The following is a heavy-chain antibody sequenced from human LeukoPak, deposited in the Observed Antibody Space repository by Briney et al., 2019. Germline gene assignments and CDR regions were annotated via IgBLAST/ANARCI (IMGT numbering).Heavy chain of an antibody. D-gene: IGHD6-13*01. CDR3: ARGYSSSGNDY. V-gene: IGHV4-59*13. Sequence: SETLSLTCTVSGGSISSYYWSWIRQPPGKGLEWIGYIYYSGSTNYNPSLKSRVTISVDTSKNQFSLKLSSVTAADTAVYYCARGYSSSGNDYWGQGTLVTVSS. CDR1: GGSISSYY. J-gene: IGHJ4*02. CDR2: IYYSGST.